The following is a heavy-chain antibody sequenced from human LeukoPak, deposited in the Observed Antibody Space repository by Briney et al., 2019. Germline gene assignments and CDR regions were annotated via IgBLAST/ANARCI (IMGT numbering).Heavy chain of an antibody. CDR1: GFTFSSYE. CDR2: ISSSGSTI. CDR3: AVLLFRSNFDY. D-gene: IGHD2-2*01. J-gene: IGHJ4*02. Sequence: PGGSLRLSCAASGFTFSSYEMNWVRQAPGKGLEWVSYISSSGSTIYYADSVKGRFTISRDNAKNSLYLQMNSLRAEDTAVYYCAVLLFRSNFDYWGQGTLVTVSS. V-gene: IGHV3-48*03.